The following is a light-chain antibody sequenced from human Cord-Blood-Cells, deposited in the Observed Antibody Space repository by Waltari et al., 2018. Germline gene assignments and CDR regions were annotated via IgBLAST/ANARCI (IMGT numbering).Light chain of an antibody. CDR2: EVS. CDR1: SSDVGGYNS. V-gene: IGLV2-14*01. J-gene: IGLJ3*02. Sequence: QSALTQPASVSGSPGQSLTISCTGTSSDVGGYNSVSWYQQHPGKAPKLLIYEVSNRPSGVSNRVAGSKSGNTAALTISGLQAEDEAVEYCGAYTSSSTLVFGGGTKLTVL. CDR3: GAYTSSSTLV.